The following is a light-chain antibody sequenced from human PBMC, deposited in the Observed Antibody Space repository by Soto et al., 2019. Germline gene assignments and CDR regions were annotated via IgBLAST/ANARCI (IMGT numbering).Light chain of an antibody. V-gene: IGKV1-33*01. J-gene: IGKJ1*01. CDR1: QGISSY. CDR2: AAS. CDR3: QQYDRLPRT. Sequence: IQLTQSPSSLSASVGDRVTTTCRASQGISSYLAWYQQKPGKAPKLLIYAASSLETGVPSRFSGSGSGTDFTFTISSLQPEDIATYYCQQYDRLPRTFGQGTKVDIK.